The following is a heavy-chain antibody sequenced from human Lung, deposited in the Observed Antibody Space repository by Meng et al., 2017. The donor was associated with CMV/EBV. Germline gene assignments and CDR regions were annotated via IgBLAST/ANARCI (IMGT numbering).Heavy chain of an antibody. CDR3: ARVGLVTIFGVVKGMDV. CDR2: ISSSSSTI. V-gene: IGHV3-48*04. CDR1: GFTFSSYS. D-gene: IGHD3-3*01. Sequence: SXAASGFTFSSYSMNWVRQAPGKGLEWVSYISSSSSTIYYADSVKGRFTISRDNAKNSLYLQMNSLRAEDTAVYYCARVGLVTIFGVVKGMDVWGQGTTVXVSS. J-gene: IGHJ6*02.